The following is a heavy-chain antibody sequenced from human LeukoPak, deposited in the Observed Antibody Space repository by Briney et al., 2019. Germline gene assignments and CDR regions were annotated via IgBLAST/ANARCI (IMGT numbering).Heavy chain of an antibody. CDR1: RYTFIGYH. V-gene: IGHV1-2*02. CDR2: INPDNDDT. J-gene: IGHJ4*02. Sequence: ASVKVSCKASRYTFIGYHIHWVRQAPGQGLEWMGWINPDNDDTKYPQKFQGRVTLTRNTSINTAFMEVHRLRSDDTAIYYCARASYYYDKSGYDYWGQGTLVTVSS. CDR3: ARASYYYDKSGYDY. D-gene: IGHD3-22*01.